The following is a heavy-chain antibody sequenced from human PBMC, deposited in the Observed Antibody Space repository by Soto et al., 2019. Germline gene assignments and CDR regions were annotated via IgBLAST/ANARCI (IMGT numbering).Heavy chain of an antibody. D-gene: IGHD3-22*01. J-gene: IGHJ6*02. CDR1: GGTFSSYA. V-gene: IGHV1-69*13. Sequence: SVKVSCKASGGTFSSYAISWVRQVPGQGLEWMGGIIPIFGTANYAQKFQGRVTITADESTSTAYMELSSLRSEDTAVYYCARGSYDSSGPISSPGYYYYYGMDVWGQ. CDR2: IIPIFGTA. CDR3: ARGSYDSSGPISSPGYYYYYGMDV.